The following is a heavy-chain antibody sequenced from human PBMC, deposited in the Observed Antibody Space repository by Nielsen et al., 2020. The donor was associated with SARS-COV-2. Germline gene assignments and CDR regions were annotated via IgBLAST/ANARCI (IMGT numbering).Heavy chain of an antibody. CDR1: DASISTHY. CDR3: ARGVEMSIAAAGRGVNWFDP. V-gene: IGHV4-34*01. D-gene: IGHD6-13*01. J-gene: IGHJ5*02. CDR2: INHSGST. Sequence: SETLSLTCTVPDASISTHYWSWIRQPPGKGLEWIGEINHSGSTNYNPSLKSRVTISVDTSKNQFSLKLSSVTAADTAVYYCARGVEMSIAAAGRGVNWFDPWGQGTLVTVSS.